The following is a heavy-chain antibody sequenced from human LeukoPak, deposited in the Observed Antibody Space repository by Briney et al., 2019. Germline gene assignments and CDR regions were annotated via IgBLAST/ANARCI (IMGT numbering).Heavy chain of an antibody. V-gene: IGHV3-15*01. CDR2: IKSKTDGETT. Sequence: GGSLRLSCAASGFTFSSYAMSWVRQAPGKGLEWVGRIKSKTDGETTDYAAPVKGRFTISRDDSKDTLYLQMNSLRTEDTAVYYCNTDPSFFVIPDWGQGTLVTVSP. CDR1: GFTFSSYA. CDR3: NTDPSFFVIPD. D-gene: IGHD3-16*02. J-gene: IGHJ4*02.